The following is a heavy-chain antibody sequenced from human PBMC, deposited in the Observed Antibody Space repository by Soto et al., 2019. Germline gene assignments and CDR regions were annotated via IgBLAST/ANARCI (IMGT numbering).Heavy chain of an antibody. CDR1: GFTRNNYW. CDR3: ARGDIAAETFFYYYGMDL. CDR2: INGDATST. D-gene: IGHD6-13*01. J-gene: IGHJ6*02. V-gene: IGHV3-74*01. Sequence: QLVESGGGLVQPGGSLRLSCAASGFTRNNYWMHWVRQAPGMGLVWVSRINGDATSTSYADSVKGRFTISRDNARNTLYLQMNSLRAEDTALYYCARGDIAAETFFYYYGMDLWGQGTTVTVS.